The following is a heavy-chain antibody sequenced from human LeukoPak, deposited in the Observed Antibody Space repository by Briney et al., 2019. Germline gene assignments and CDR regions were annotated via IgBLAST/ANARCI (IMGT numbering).Heavy chain of an antibody. Sequence: GGSLRLSCAASGFTLSSYAMHWVRQAPGKGLEWVAVISYDGSNKYYADSVKGRFTISRDNSKNTLYLQMNSLRAEDTAVYYCARDLIPWGQGTLVTVSS. CDR3: ARDLIP. V-gene: IGHV3-30*01. J-gene: IGHJ5*02. D-gene: IGHD3-9*01. CDR1: GFTLSSYA. CDR2: ISYDGSNK.